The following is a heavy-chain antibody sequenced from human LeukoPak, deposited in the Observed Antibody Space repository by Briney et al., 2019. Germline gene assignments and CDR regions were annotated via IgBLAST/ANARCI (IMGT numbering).Heavy chain of an antibody. V-gene: IGHV4-59*10. CDR1: GGSFSGYY. D-gene: IGHD3-22*01. J-gene: IGHJ4*02. CDR2: IYTSGST. Sequence: PSETLSLTCAVYGGSFSGYYWSWIRQPAGKGLEWIGRIYTSGSTNYNPSLKSRVTISVDTSKNQFSLKLTSVTAADTAVYYCARGGSRYYTSNSFDYWGQGTLVTVSS. CDR3: ARGGSRYYTSNSFDY.